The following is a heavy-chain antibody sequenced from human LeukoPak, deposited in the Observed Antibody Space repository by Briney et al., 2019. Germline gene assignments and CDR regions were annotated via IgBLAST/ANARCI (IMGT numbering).Heavy chain of an antibody. CDR3: ARGGPWRPITMVRGVTNWFDP. D-gene: IGHD3-10*01. Sequence: SETLSLTCAVYGGSFSGYYWSWLRQPPGKGLEWIGEINHSGSTNYNPSLKSRVTISVDTSKNQFSLKLSSVTAADTAVYYCARGGPWRPITMVRGVTNWFDPWGQGTLVTVSS. J-gene: IGHJ5*02. V-gene: IGHV4-34*01. CDR1: GGSFSGYY. CDR2: INHSGST.